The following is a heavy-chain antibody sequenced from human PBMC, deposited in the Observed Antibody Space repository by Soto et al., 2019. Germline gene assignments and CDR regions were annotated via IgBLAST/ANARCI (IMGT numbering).Heavy chain of an antibody. CDR2: IYQSGTT. D-gene: IGHD3-22*01. CDR1: GGSISSGGYS. Sequence: QLQLQESGSGLVKPSQTLSLTCTVSGGSISSGGYSWNWIRQPPGKGLEWIGNIYQSGTTDYNPSLKSRVTISGDSSKNQFSLKLSSVTAADTAVYYCARDNRSGYYFDYWGQGTLVTVSS. V-gene: IGHV4-30-2*01. J-gene: IGHJ4*02. CDR3: ARDNRSGYYFDY.